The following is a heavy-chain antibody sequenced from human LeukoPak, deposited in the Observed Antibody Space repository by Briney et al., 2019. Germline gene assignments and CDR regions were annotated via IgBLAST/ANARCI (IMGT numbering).Heavy chain of an antibody. D-gene: IGHD5-12*01. Sequence: GGSLRLSCAASGFTFSSYGMHWVRQAPGKGLEWVAVTWYDGSNKYYADSVKGRFTISRDNSKNTLYLQMNSLRAEDTAVYYCARDHFESGYDHGLFDYWGQGTLVTVSS. CDR1: GFTFSSYG. V-gene: IGHV3-33*01. J-gene: IGHJ4*02. CDR3: ARDHFESGYDHGLFDY. CDR2: TWYDGSNK.